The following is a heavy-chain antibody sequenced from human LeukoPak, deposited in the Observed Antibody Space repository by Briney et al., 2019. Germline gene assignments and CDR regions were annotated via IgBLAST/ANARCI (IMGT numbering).Heavy chain of an antibody. CDR1: GGTFSSYA. J-gene: IGHJ4*02. D-gene: IGHD3-10*01. CDR2: IIPIFGTA. CDR3: TRGGEGSGHYSFDY. Sequence: GASVKVSCKASGGTFSSYAISWVRQAPGRGLEWMGGIIPIFGTANYAQKFQGRVTITTDESTSTAYMELSSLRSEDTAVYYCTRGGEGSGHYSFDYWGQGTLVTVSS. V-gene: IGHV1-69*05.